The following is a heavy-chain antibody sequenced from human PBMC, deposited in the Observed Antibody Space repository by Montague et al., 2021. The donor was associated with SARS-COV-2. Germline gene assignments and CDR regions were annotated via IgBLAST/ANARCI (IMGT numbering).Heavy chain of an antibody. J-gene: IGHJ4*02. V-gene: IGHV4-59*01. Sequence: SEILSLTCEVSGDSISSYYWSWIRQSPGKGLKWIGYVHYTGSTEYNPSLKTRVTLSLDTPRNHFSLKLRSVTAADTAVYYCARAQNTCFIANCVNYFEVWGLGALVTVSS. D-gene: IGHD1-1*01. CDR1: GDSISSYY. CDR3: ARAQNTCFIANCVNYFEV. CDR2: VHYTGST.